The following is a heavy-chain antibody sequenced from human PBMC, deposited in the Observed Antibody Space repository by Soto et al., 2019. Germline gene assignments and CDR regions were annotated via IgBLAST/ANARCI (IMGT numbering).Heavy chain of an antibody. D-gene: IGHD5-12*01. CDR1: GYTFTTYF. CDR2: INPTVHTT. Sequence: QVQLVQSGAEVKKPGTSVKVSCKASGYTFTTYFIHWVRQAPGQGLEWMGIINPTVHTTSYAQKFQGRVTMTSDTSTSTVYMELSSLRSEDTAVYYCAREVRGYNRDYWGQGTLVTVSS. V-gene: IGHV1-46*01. J-gene: IGHJ4*02. CDR3: AREVRGYNRDY.